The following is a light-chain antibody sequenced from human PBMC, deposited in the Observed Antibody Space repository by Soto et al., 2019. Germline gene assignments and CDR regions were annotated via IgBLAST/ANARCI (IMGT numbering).Light chain of an antibody. V-gene: IGKV1-39*01. CDR2: AAY. Sequence: DIQMTQSPSSLSASVGDTVTITCRASQIISTYLTWYQQKPGKAPKLLIYAAYNLQSGVPSRFSGSGSGTDFTLTISSLQPEDFPAYYCQQSYDMPWTFGQGTKVDIK. J-gene: IGKJ1*01. CDR3: QQSYDMPWT. CDR1: QIISTY.